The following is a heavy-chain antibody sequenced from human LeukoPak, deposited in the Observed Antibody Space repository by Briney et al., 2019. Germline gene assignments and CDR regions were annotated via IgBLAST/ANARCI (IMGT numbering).Heavy chain of an antibody. Sequence: GESLKISCKGPGYSFTSYWIGWVRQMPGKGLEWMGIIYPGDSDTRYSPSFQGQVTISADKSIGTAYLQWSSLKASDTAIYYCARQEGYNSGWPFDSWGQGTLATVSS. D-gene: IGHD6-19*01. J-gene: IGHJ4*02. CDR3: ARQEGYNSGWPFDS. CDR2: IYPGDSDT. V-gene: IGHV5-51*01. CDR1: GYSFTSYW.